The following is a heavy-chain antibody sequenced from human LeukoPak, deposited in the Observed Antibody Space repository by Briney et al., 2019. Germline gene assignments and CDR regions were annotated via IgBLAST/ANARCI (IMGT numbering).Heavy chain of an antibody. Sequence: SQTLSLTCAISGDSDSNNIATWNWVRQSPSRGLEWLGRTYYRSRWGNDYAISVKGRITINPDTSRSQFSLQLNSVTPEDTAVYYCVRDSDDYCWALDFWGQGTPVTVSS. CDR3: VRDSDDYCWALDF. CDR1: GDSDSNNIAT. D-gene: IGHD4/OR15-4a*01. J-gene: IGHJ4*02. V-gene: IGHV6-1*01. CDR2: TYYRSRWGN.